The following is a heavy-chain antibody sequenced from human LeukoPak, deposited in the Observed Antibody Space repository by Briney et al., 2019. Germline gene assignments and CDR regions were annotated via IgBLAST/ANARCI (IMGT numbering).Heavy chain of an antibody. CDR2: ISVSGGST. CDR3: AKSYGMDV. Sequence: GGSLRLSCAASGFTFSNYAIGWVRQAPGKGLEWVSTISVSGGSTFYADSVKGRFTISRDNSKNTLYLQMNSLRAEDTAVYYCAKSYGMDVWGQGTTVTVSS. V-gene: IGHV3-23*01. J-gene: IGHJ6*02. CDR1: GFTFSNYA.